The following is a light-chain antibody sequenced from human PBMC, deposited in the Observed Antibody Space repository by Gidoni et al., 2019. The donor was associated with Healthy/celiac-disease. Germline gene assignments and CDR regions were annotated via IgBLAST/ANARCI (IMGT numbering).Light chain of an antibody. Sequence: QSALTQPRSVSGSPGQSVTISCTGTSSDVGGYNYVSWYQQHPGKAPKLMIYDVSKRPSGVPDRFSGSKSGNTASLTISGLQAEDEADYYCCSYAGRPRFGGGTKLTVL. CDR2: DVS. J-gene: IGLJ3*02. V-gene: IGLV2-11*01. CDR3: CSYAGRPR. CDR1: SSDVGGYNY.